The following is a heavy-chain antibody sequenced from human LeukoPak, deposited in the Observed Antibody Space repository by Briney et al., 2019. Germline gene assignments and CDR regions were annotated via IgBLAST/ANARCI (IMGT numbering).Heavy chain of an antibody. CDR1: GFTFSSYS. J-gene: IGHJ5*02. D-gene: IGHD6-13*01. V-gene: IGHV3-21*01. CDR2: ISSSSSYI. Sequence: GGSLRLSCAASGFTFSSYSMNWVRQAPGKGPEWVSSISSSSSYIYYADSVKGRFTISRDNAKNSLYLQMSSLRAEDTAVYYCARVAAAVPDQWGQGTLVTVSS. CDR3: ARVAAAVPDQ.